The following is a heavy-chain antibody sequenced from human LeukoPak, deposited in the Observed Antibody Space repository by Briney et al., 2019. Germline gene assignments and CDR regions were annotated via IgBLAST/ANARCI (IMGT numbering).Heavy chain of an antibody. CDR2: INPSGGST. D-gene: IGHD4-17*01. CDR3: VRTPLTKVTTIDY. Sequence: ASVKVSCKASGYTFTSYYMHWVRQAPGQGLEWMGIINPSGGSTSHAQKFQGRVTLTRDTSTSTVYMELTSLRSEDSAVYYWVRTPLTKVTTIDYWGQGTLVTVSS. CDR1: GYTFTSYY. V-gene: IGHV1-46*01. J-gene: IGHJ4*02.